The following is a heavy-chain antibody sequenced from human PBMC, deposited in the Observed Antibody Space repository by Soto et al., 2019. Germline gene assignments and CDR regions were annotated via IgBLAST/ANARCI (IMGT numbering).Heavy chain of an antibody. Sequence: QVQLVESGGGVVQPGRSLRLSCAASGFTFSDYTMHWVRQAPGKELEWVALMSSDGGNTHYTDSVKGRFTISRDNSKNTLYLQMDRPRPEDTTVYYCARAYGDGYSYLDLWGQGTLVTVSS. D-gene: IGHD2-15*01. J-gene: IGHJ4*02. CDR3: ARAYGDGYSYLDL. V-gene: IGHV3-30-3*01. CDR1: GFTFSDYT. CDR2: MSSDGGNT.